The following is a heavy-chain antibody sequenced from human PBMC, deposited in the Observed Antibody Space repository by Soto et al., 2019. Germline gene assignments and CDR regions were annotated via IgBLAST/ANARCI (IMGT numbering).Heavy chain of an antibody. Sequence: PSETLSLTCTVSGGSISSYYWSWIRRPPGKGVEWIGYIYYSGSTNYNPSLKSRVTISVDTSKSQFSLKLSSVTAADTAVYYCAREIYDYDFWSGYYRGNWFDPWGQGTQVTVSS. J-gene: IGHJ5*02. V-gene: IGHV4-59*01. CDR3: AREIYDYDFWSGYYRGNWFDP. CDR1: GGSISSYY. CDR2: IYYSGST. D-gene: IGHD3-3*01.